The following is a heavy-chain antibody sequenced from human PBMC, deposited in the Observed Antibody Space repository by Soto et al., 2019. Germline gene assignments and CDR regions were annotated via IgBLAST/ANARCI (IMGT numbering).Heavy chain of an antibody. CDR3: AKAKFPDYYDSSGYYYYGMDV. D-gene: IGHD3-22*01. V-gene: IGHV3-30*18. CDR1: GFTFSSYG. Sequence: GGSLRLSCAASGFTFSSYGMHWVRQAPGKGLEWVAVISYDGSNKYYADSVKGRFTISRDNSKNTLYLQMNSLRAEDTAVYYCAKAKFPDYYDSSGYYYYGMDVWGQGTTVTVSS. J-gene: IGHJ6*02. CDR2: ISYDGSNK.